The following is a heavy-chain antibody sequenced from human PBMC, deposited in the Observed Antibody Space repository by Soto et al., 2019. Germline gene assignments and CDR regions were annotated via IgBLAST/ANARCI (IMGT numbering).Heavy chain of an antibody. V-gene: IGHV4-38-2*02. CDR1: RDSISSGFR. CDR2: MYYSGST. Sequence: SESLSRPCAVSRDSISSGFRWAWIRQPPRKGLEWVGYMYYSGSTDYNPSLKSRGAISVDTSKNQFSLELRSVTAADTAVHYCARDRGYCSSTSCRNWFDPWGQGTLVTVS. CDR3: ARDRGYCSSTSCRNWFDP. J-gene: IGHJ5*02. D-gene: IGHD2-2*01.